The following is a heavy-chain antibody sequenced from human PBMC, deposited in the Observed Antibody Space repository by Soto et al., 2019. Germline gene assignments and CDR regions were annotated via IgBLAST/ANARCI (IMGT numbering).Heavy chain of an antibody. Sequence: TLSLTCTFSGGSMNDYYWSWIRQPAGKGLEWIGRIFTSGNTNYNPSLRSRLTMSVDTSTNQVSLRLTSVTAADTAVYYCASGRLVSRYHGLDVWGQGTTVTVSS. D-gene: IGHD6-6*01. CDR2: IFTSGNT. CDR1: GGSMNDYY. J-gene: IGHJ6*02. CDR3: ASGRLVSRYHGLDV. V-gene: IGHV4-4*07.